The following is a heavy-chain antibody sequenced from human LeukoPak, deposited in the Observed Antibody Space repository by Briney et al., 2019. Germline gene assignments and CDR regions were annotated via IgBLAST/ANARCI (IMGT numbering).Heavy chain of an antibody. D-gene: IGHD4-17*01. V-gene: IGHV3-30*02. CDR1: GFTFSNYG. CDR2: VRYDETTK. Sequence: PGGSLRLSCAASGFTFSNYGMHWVRQAPGKGLEWVAFVRYDETTKFYADSVKGRFTISRDNSKTTLYLQMNSLRVEDTAIYYCAKLYDDGEDYWGQGTLVTVSS. CDR3: AKLYDDGEDY. J-gene: IGHJ4*02.